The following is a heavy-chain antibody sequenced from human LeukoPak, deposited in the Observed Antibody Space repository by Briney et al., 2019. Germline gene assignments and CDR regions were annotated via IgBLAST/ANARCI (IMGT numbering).Heavy chain of an antibody. CDR3: AKYDGVATNLYFDY. Sequence: QSGGSLRLSCTASGFTFSSCAMSWVRQAPGKGLEWVSAISGSGGYTYYADSVKGRFTISRDNSKNTLYLQMNSLRAEDTAVYYCAKYDGVATNLYFDYWGQGTLVTVSS. D-gene: IGHD5-12*01. J-gene: IGHJ4*02. CDR2: ISGSGGYT. CDR1: GFTFSSCA. V-gene: IGHV3-23*01.